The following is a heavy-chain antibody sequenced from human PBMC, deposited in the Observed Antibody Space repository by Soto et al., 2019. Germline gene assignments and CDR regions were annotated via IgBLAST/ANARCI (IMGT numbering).Heavy chain of an antibody. Sequence: QVQLQQWGAGLLKPSETLSLTCAVYGGSFSGYYWSWIRQPPGKGLEWIGEINHSGSTNYNPSLKSRVTISVDTSRNQFSLKLSSVTAADTAVYYCARNGGYDLVAIRSWYFDLWGRGTLVTVSS. D-gene: IGHD5-12*01. CDR1: GGSFSGYY. J-gene: IGHJ2*01. V-gene: IGHV4-34*01. CDR3: ARNGGYDLVAIRSWYFDL. CDR2: INHSGST.